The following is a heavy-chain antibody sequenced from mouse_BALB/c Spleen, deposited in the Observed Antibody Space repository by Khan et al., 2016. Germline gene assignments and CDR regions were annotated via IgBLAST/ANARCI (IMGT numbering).Heavy chain of an antibody. CDR3: ARDYGSPRGAMDY. J-gene: IGHJ4*01. D-gene: IGHD1-1*01. CDR1: GYSCIGYF. CDR2: INPYNGDT. Sequence: VQLQQSGPELVKPGASVKISCKASGYSCIGYFMNWVMQSHGKSLEWIGRINPYNGDTFYNQKFKGKATLTVDKSSSTAHMELRSLASEDSAVYYCARDYGSPRGAMDYWGQGTSVTVSS. V-gene: IGHV1-20*02.